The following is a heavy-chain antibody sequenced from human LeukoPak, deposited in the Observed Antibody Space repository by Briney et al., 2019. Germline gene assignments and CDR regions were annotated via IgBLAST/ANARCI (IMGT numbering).Heavy chain of an antibody. D-gene: IGHD3-10*01. CDR2: ISHSGST. CDR3: ARVKGFGELHWFDP. Sequence: PSETQSLTCAVSGGSFIGYYWNWIRQPPGKGLEWIGEISHSGSTNYNPSLKSRVTISLDTSKNQFSLKLSSVTAADTAVYYCARVKGFGELHWFDPWGQGTLVTVSS. J-gene: IGHJ5*02. CDR1: GGSFIGYY. V-gene: IGHV4-34*01.